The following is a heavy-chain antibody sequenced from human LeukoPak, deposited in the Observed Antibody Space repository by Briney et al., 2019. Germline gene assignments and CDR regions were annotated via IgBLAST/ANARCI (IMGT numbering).Heavy chain of an antibody. CDR3: ARQSGELLPVPDAFDI. CDR1: GYSFTSYW. CDR2: IYPGDSDT. D-gene: IGHD1-26*01. J-gene: IGHJ3*02. Sequence: GESLKISCKGSGYSFTSYWIGWVRQMPGKGLEWMGIIYPGDSDTRYSPSFQGQVTISADKSISTAYLQWSSLKASDAAMYYCARQSGELLPVPDAFDIWGQGTMVTVSS. V-gene: IGHV5-51*01.